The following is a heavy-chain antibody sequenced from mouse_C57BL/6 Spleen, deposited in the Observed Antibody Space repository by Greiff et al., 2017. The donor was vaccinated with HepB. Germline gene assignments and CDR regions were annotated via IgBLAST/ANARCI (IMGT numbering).Heavy chain of an antibody. CDR2: IYPGDGDT. D-gene: IGHD2-1*01. CDR1: GYAFSSSW. J-gene: IGHJ4*01. CDR3: ASLIYYGNNGDAMDY. Sequence: VQLKESGPELVKPGASVKISCKASGYAFSSSWMNWVKQRPGKGLEWIGRIYPGDGDTNYNGKFKGKATLTAEKSSSTAYMQLSSLTSEDSAFYFCASLIYYGNNGDAMDYWGQGTSVTVSS. V-gene: IGHV1-82*01.